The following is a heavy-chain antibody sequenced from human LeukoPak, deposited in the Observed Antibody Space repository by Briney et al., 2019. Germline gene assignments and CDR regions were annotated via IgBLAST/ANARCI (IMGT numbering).Heavy chain of an antibody. V-gene: IGHV3-23*01. J-gene: IGHJ4*02. D-gene: IGHD4-23*01. CDR3: AKDIGTTVATPIFDY. CDR2: FNGRGGYT. CDR1: GFTFNSYV. Sequence: GGSLRLSCEVSGFTFNSYVMSWVRRAPGKGLEWVSSFNGRGGYTFYADSVKGRFTLSSDNSKNTLHLQMISLRAEDTAVYYCAKDIGTTVATPIFDYWGQGTLVTVSS.